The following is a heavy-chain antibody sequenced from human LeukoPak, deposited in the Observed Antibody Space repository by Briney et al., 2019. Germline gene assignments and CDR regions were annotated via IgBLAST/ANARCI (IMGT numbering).Heavy chain of an antibody. V-gene: IGHV1-24*01. D-gene: IGHD1-26*01. Sequence: ASVKVSCKVSGYTLTELSMHWVRQAPGKGLEWMGGFDPEDGETIYAQRFQGRVTMTEDTSTDTAYMELSSLRSEDTAVYYCATTPGRDVSFDYWGKGTLVTVSS. CDR2: FDPEDGET. CDR1: GYTLTELS. CDR3: ATTPGRDVSFDY. J-gene: IGHJ4*02.